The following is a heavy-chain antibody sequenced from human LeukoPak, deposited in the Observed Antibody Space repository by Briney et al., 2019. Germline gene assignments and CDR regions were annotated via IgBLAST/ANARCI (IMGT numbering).Heavy chain of an antibody. CDR2: IYTSGST. Sequence: SETLSLTCAVYGGSFSGYYWSWIRQPPGKGLEWIGRIYTSGSTNYNPSLKSRVTISVDTSKNQFSLKLSSVTAADTAVYYCARAGILWFGESGGNWFDPWGQGTLVTVSS. V-gene: IGHV4-59*10. CDR1: GGSFSGYY. CDR3: ARAGILWFGESGGNWFDP. D-gene: IGHD3-10*01. J-gene: IGHJ5*02.